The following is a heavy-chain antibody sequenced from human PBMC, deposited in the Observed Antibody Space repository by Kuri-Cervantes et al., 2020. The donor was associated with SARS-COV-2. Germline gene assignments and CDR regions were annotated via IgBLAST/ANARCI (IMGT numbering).Heavy chain of an antibody. Sequence: GESLKISCAASGFTFSTYNMNWVRQAPGKGLEWVSYISSSSSTIYYAESVRGRFTISRDNAKNSLYLQMNSLRAEDTAVYYCARGVRGNWDSQHNYYYYMDVWGKGTTVTVSS. V-gene: IGHV3-48*01. CDR1: GFTFSTYN. CDR3: ARGVRGNWDSQHNYYYYMDV. CDR2: ISSSSSTI. D-gene: IGHD1-7*01. J-gene: IGHJ6*03.